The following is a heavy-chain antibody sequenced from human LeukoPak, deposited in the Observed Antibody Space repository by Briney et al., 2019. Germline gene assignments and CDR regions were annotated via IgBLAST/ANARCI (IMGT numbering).Heavy chain of an antibody. D-gene: IGHD6-6*01. CDR2: IYYSEST. J-gene: IGHJ4*02. V-gene: IGHV4-39*01. CDR3: ARHSIAARRGFDY. CDR1: GGSISSSSYY. Sequence: PSETLSLTCTVSGGSISSSSYYWGWIRQPPGKGLEWIGGIYYSESTYYNPSLKSRVTISVDTSKNQFSLKLSSVTAADTAVYYCARHSIAARRGFDYWGQGTLVTVSS.